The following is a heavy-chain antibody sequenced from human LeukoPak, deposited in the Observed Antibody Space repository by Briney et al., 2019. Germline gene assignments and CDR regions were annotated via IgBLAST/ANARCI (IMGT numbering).Heavy chain of an antibody. J-gene: IGHJ4*02. D-gene: IGHD1-1*01. Sequence: LSLTCAVYGGTLSGDYWSWIRQAPGRGLEWISYIGISSGNTKYADSVKGRFTISGDNAKNSLYLQMNSLRVEDTAVYYCARDHNYAFDNWGQGTLVTVSS. CDR1: GGTLSGDY. CDR2: IGISSGNT. CDR3: ARDHNYAFDN. V-gene: IGHV3-11*06.